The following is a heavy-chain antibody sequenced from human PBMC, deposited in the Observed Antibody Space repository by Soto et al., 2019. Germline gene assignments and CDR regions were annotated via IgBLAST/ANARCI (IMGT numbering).Heavy chain of an antibody. CDR2: MNPNSGNT. D-gene: IGHD1-7*01. J-gene: IGHJ4*02. Sequence: LVNRDRKTAGYGGTIYRVSWGRQAPGQGLEWMGSMNPNSGNTGYAQELRGRVTMTRNTSSNTAYMELTSLTSDDTGVYYCWGGNFRYWVQGTLVTVSS. CDR1: GYGGTIYR. V-gene: IGHV1-8*01. CDR3: WGGNFRY.